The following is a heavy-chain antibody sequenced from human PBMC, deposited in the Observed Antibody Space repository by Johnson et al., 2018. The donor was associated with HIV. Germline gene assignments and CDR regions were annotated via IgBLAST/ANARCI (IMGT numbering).Heavy chain of an antibody. CDR2: ISYDGSNK. CDR3: AKDPPGS. J-gene: IGHJ3*01. CDR1: GFTFSSYA. D-gene: IGHD1-26*01. Sequence: QVRLVESGGGVVQAGRSLRLSCAASGFTFSSYAMHWVRQAPGKGLEWVAIISYDGSNKYYADSVKGRFTISRDNSKNTLYLQMNSLRPEDTALYYCAKDPPGSWGQGTMVTVSS. V-gene: IGHV3-30-3*01.